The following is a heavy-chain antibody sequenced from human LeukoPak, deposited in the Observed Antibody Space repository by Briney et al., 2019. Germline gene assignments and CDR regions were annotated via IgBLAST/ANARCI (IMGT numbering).Heavy chain of an antibody. D-gene: IGHD4-17*01. V-gene: IGHV3-74*01. CDR3: TRAPYHGDYVSWA. Sequence: GGSLRLSCAAPGFTFSSYWKHWVRQAPGKGLVWVSRISSDGSDTTYADSVKGRFTISRDNAKKMLYLQMNGLRVDDTAVYYCTRAPYHGDYVSWAWGQGTPVTVSS. CDR1: GFTFSSYW. CDR2: ISSDGSDT. J-gene: IGHJ4*02.